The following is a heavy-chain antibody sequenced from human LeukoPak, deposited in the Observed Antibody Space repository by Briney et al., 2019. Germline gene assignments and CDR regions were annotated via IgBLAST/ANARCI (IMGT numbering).Heavy chain of an antibody. CDR2: IFYSGST. CDR3: ARSADIVATMRYWFDP. D-gene: IGHD5-12*01. J-gene: IGHJ5*02. V-gene: IGHV4-59*01. Sequence: SETLSLTCTVSSGSISSYYWSWIRQPPGKGLEWIGYIFYSGSTNYNPSLKSRVTISVDTSKNQFSLKLSSVTAADTAVYYCARSADIVATMRYWFDPWGQGTLVTVSS. CDR1: SGSISSYY.